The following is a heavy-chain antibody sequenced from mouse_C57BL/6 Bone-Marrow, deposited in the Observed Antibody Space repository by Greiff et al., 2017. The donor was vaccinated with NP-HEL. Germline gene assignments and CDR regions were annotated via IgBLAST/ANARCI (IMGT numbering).Heavy chain of an antibody. J-gene: IGHJ4*01. CDR3: TKDYYGSSSMDY. CDR1: GYTFTSYW. D-gene: IGHD1-1*01. Sequence: VQLKQSGTVLARPGASVKMSCKTSGYTFTSYWMHWVKQRPGQGLEWIGAIYPGNSDTSYNQKFKGKAKLTAVTSASTAYMELSCLTNEDSAVYYCTKDYYGSSSMDYWGQGTSVTVSS. CDR2: IYPGNSDT. V-gene: IGHV1-5*01.